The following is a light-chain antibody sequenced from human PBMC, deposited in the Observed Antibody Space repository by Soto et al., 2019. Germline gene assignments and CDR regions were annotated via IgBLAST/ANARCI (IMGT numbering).Light chain of an antibody. CDR3: QQYGSSPSRRS. J-gene: IGKJ1*01. CDR2: GAS. CDR1: QSVSSSY. Sequence: EIVLTQSPGTLSLSPGERATLSCRASQSVSSSYLAWYQQKPGQAPRLLIYGASSRATGIPDRFSGSGSGTDFTLTISRLEPEDFAVYYCQQYGSSPSRRSFGQGTKV. V-gene: IGKV3-20*01.